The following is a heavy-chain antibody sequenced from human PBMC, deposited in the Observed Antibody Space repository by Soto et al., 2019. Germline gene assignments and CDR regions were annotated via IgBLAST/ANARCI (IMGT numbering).Heavy chain of an antibody. J-gene: IGHJ4*02. V-gene: IGHV2-5*01. Sequence: XGPTVVNRTQTLTLTCRFSGCSLTKSGVGVGWIRQPPGKAMEWLALIFWNDAERYSPSLNSRLTLTKDTSKNQVVLTLTNMDPVDTATYYRVHTGYSYDPFGYWGRGTLSTVS. CDR1: GCSLTKSGVG. D-gene: IGHD5-18*01. CDR2: IFWNDAE. CDR3: VHTGYSYDPFGY.